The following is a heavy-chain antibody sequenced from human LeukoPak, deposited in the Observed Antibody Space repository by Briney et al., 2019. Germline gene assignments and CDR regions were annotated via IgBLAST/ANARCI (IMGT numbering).Heavy chain of an antibody. J-gene: IGHJ4*02. CDR2: INPSGDNT. V-gene: IGHV1-46*01. CDR3: AREGYCSGATCYSFDY. Sequence: ASVKVSCKASGYTFTGYYIYWVRQAPGQGLEWMGIINPSGDNTSYAQKFQGRVTMTRDMSTSTVYMELSSLRSEDTAVYFCAREGYCSGATCYSFDYWGQGTLVTVSS. D-gene: IGHD2-15*01. CDR1: GYTFTGYY.